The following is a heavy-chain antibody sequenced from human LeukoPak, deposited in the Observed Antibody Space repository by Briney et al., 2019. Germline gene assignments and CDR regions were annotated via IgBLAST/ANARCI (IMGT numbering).Heavy chain of an antibody. V-gene: IGHV1-18*01. Sequence: ASVKVSCKASGYTFTSYGISWVRQAPGQGLEWMGWISAYNGNTNYAQKLQGRVTMTRDTSTSTVYMELSSLRSEDTAVYYCARGGLWFGELYDYWGQGTLVTVSS. CDR1: GYTFTSYG. CDR2: ISAYNGNT. CDR3: ARGGLWFGELYDY. D-gene: IGHD3-10*01. J-gene: IGHJ4*02.